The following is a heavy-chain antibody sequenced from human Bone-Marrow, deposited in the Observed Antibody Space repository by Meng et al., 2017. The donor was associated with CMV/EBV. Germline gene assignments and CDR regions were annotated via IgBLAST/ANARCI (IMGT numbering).Heavy chain of an antibody. J-gene: IGHJ5*02. CDR1: SNSSYY. D-gene: IGHD3-9*01. Sequence: SNSSYYWSWIRQPAGKGLEWIGRIYTSGSTNYNPSLKSRVTMSVDTSKNQFSLKLSSVTAADTAVYYCARGLDYDILTGYNNWFDPWGQGTLVTVSS. V-gene: IGHV4-4*07. CDR2: IYTSGST. CDR3: ARGLDYDILTGYNNWFDP.